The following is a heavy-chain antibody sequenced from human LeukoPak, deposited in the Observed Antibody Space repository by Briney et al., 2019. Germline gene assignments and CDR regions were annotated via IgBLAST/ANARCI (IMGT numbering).Heavy chain of an antibody. CDR1: GYTFTGYY. CDR3: ARVWLNAFDL. Sequence: ASVKVSCKASGYTFTGYYMHWVRQAPGQGLEWMGWMNPNSGNTGYAQKFQGRVTMTRDTSISTAYMELSSLRSEDTAIYYCARVWLNAFDLWGQGTMVTVSS. CDR2: MNPNSGNT. J-gene: IGHJ3*01. D-gene: IGHD5-24*01. V-gene: IGHV1-8*02.